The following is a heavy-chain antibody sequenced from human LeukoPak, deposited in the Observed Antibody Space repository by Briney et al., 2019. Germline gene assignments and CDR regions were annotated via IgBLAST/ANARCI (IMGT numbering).Heavy chain of an antibody. V-gene: IGHV4-59*01. D-gene: IGHD2-15*01. CDR1: GGSISSFY. CDR2: TFHNGNS. Sequence: PSETLSLTCTVSGGSISSFYWRWIRQAPGKGLEWIGHTFHNGNSNYNPSLKTRVTLSLDTSKKQFSLKLNSVTAADTAVYYCASTEGYCSGGTCYSMEYFRHWGQGTQVAVSS. J-gene: IGHJ1*01. CDR3: ASTEGYCSGGTCYSMEYFRH.